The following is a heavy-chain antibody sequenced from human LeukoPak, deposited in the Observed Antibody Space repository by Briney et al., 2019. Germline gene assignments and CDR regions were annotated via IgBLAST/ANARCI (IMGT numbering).Heavy chain of an antibody. CDR1: GYTFTGYY. D-gene: IGHD3-22*01. CDR2: INPNSGGT. V-gene: IGHV1-2*02. CDR3: ARVVGEHYYYDSSGYPNNWFDP. J-gene: IGHJ5*02. Sequence: GASVKVSCKASGYTFTGYYMHWVRQAPGQGLEWMGWINPNSGGTNYAQKFQGRVTMTRDTSISTAYMELSRLRSDDTAVYYCARVVGEHYYYDSSGYPNNWFDPWGQGTLVTVSS.